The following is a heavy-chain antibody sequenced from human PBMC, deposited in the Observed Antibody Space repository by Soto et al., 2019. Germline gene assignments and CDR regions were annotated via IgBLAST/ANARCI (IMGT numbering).Heavy chain of an antibody. V-gene: IGHV3-33*01. J-gene: IGHJ4*02. CDR3: ARDGRLLVENWFDY. D-gene: IGHD6-13*01. CDR2: IWNDGSIK. CDR1: GFSFSRFG. Sequence: QVQLVESGGGVVQPGRSLRVSCVASGFSFSRFGMHWVRQAPGKGLEWVALIWNDGSIKDYADSVKGRFTISRDNSKNTLNLQMNSLRAEDTAVYYCARDGRLLVENWFDYWGQGTQVIVSS.